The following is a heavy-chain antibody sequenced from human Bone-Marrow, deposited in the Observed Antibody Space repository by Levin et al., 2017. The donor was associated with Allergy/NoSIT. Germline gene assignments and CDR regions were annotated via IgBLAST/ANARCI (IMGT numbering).Heavy chain of an antibody. Sequence: PGGSLRLSCAASGFTFRTYWMHWVRQPPGKGLVWVSHINSDGSSTNYADSVKGRFTISSDNAKNTLYLQMNSLRAEDTAVYYCVRSYYSSPDNWGQGTLVTVSS. CDR2: INSDGSST. D-gene: IGHD4-11*01. J-gene: IGHJ4*02. V-gene: IGHV3-74*01. CDR3: VRSYYSSPDN. CDR1: GFTFRTYW.